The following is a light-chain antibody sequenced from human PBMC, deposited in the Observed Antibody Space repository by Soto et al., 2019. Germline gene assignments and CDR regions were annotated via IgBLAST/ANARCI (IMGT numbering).Light chain of an antibody. J-gene: IGKJ1*01. V-gene: IGKV1-5*03. CDR3: QHDNSYSEA. CDR1: QTISSW. CDR2: KAS. Sequence: DIQMTQSPSTLSGSVGDRVTITCRASQTISSWLDWYQQKPGKAPKLLIYKASTLKSGVPSRFSGSGSGTEFTLTISSRQPDDFATYSCQHDNSYSEAFGQGTKGELK.